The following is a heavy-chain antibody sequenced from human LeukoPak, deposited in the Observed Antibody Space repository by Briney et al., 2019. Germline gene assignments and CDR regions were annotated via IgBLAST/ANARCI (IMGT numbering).Heavy chain of an antibody. CDR1: GFTFDDYG. D-gene: IGHD3-22*01. V-gene: IGHV3-20*04. CDR3: ARDTHYYDSSGYHGGRDYYYYMGV. Sequence: PGGSLRLSCAASGFTFDDYGMSWVRQAPGKGLEWVSGINWNGGSTGYADSVKGRFTISRDNAKNSLYLQMNSLRAEDTALYYCARDTHYYDSSGYHGGRDYYYYMGVWGKGTTVTVSS. CDR2: INWNGGST. J-gene: IGHJ6*03.